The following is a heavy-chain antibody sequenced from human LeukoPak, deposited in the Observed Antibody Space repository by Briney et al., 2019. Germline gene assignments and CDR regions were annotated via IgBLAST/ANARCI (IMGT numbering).Heavy chain of an antibody. Sequence: GGSLRLSCAASGFTFSSYAMCWVRQAPGKGLEWVSAISGSGGSTYYADSVKGRFTISRDNSKNTLYLQMNSLRAEDTAVYYCAKNYYDSSGYYPFGWGQGTLVTVSS. D-gene: IGHD3-22*01. J-gene: IGHJ4*02. CDR2: ISGSGGST. V-gene: IGHV3-23*01. CDR3: AKNYYDSSGYYPFG. CDR1: GFTFSSYA.